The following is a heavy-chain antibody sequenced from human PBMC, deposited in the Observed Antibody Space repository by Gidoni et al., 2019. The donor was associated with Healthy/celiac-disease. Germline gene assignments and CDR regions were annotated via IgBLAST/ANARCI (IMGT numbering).Heavy chain of an antibody. V-gene: IGHV3-23*01. CDR1: GFTFSSYA. D-gene: IGHD4-17*01. CDR2: ISGSGGST. CDR3: AKDEWTTVTSRYYGMDV. Sequence: EVQLLESGGGLVQPGGSLRLSCAASGFTFSSYAMSWVRQAPGKGLEWVSAISGSGGSTYYADSVKGRFTISRDNSKNTLYLQMNSLRAEDTAVYYCAKDEWTTVTSRYYGMDVWGQGTTVTVSS. J-gene: IGHJ6*02.